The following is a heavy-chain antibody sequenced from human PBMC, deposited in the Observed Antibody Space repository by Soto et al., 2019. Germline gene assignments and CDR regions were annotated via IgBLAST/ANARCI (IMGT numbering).Heavy chain of an antibody. CDR2: INRSGSTR. CDR3: ARVTIEYSSSDYFDY. J-gene: IGHJ4*02. D-gene: IGHD6-6*01. CDR1: GFTLSDYY. Sequence: PGGSLRLSCAASGFTLSDYYMSWIRQAPGKGLEWISYINRSGSTRYYADSVKGRFTISRDNAENSLYMQMNSLRAEDTAVYYCARVTIEYSSSDYFDYWGQGTLVTVSS. V-gene: IGHV3-11*01.